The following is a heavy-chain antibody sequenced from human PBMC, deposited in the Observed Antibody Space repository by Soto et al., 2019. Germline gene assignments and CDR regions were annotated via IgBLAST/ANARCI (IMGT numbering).Heavy chain of an antibody. CDR3: ARAPREVVPAAIRCWFDP. D-gene: IGHD2-2*01. CDR1: GYTFTSYG. V-gene: IGHV1-18*01. CDR2: ISAYNGNT. J-gene: IGHJ5*02. Sequence: ASVKVSCKASGYTFTSYGISWVRQAPGQGLEWMGWISAYNGNTNYARKLQGRVTMTTDTSTSTAYMELRSLRSDDTAVYYCARAPREVVPAAIRCWFDPWGQGTLVTVSS.